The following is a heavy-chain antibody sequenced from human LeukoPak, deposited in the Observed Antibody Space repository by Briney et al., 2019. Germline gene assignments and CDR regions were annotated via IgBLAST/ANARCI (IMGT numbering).Heavy chain of an antibody. Sequence: GGSLRLSCAASGFTFSSYGMHWVRQAPGKGLEWVAVIWYDGSNKYYADSVKGRFTISRDNAKNSLYLQMNSLRAEDTAVYYCASEGYDFWSGNYNWFDPWGQGTLVTVSS. CDR2: IWYDGSNK. V-gene: IGHV3-33*01. CDR1: GFTFSSYG. J-gene: IGHJ5*02. CDR3: ASEGYDFWSGNYNWFDP. D-gene: IGHD3-3*01.